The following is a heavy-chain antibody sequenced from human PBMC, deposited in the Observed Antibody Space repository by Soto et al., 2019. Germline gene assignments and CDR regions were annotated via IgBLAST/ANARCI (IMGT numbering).Heavy chain of an antibody. CDR1: GDSIRGYY. CDR2: IYYSGST. CDR3: ARGRGGGKQQLKDYYYYYGMDV. J-gene: IGHJ6*02. V-gene: IGHV4-59*12. D-gene: IGHD6-13*01. Sequence: PSLTLSLTCTVSGDSIRGYYWSLIRQPPGKGLEWIGYIYYSGSTNYNPSLKSRVTISVDTSKNQFSLKLSSVTAADTAVYYCARGRGGGKQQLKDYYYYYGMDVWGQGTTVTVSS.